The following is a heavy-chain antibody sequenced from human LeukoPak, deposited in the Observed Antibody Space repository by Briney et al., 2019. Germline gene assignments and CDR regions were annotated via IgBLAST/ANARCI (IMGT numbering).Heavy chain of an antibody. J-gene: IGHJ5*02. CDR1: GFTFGDYA. CDR3: TRDGAYNWNYRLWFDP. V-gene: IGHV3-49*03. D-gene: IGHD1-7*01. CDR2: IRSKAYGGTT. Sequence: SLRLSCTASGFTFGDYAMSWFRQAPGKGLEWVGFIRSKAYGGTTEYAASVKGRFTISRDDSKSIAYLQMNSLKTEDTAVYYCTRDGAYNWNYRLWFDPWGQGTLVTVSS.